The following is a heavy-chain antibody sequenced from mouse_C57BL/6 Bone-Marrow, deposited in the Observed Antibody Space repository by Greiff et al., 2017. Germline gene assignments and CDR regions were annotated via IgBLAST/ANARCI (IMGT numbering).Heavy chain of an antibody. V-gene: IGHV5-12*01. D-gene: IGHD1-1*01. CDR1: GFTFSDYY. Sequence: EVQLVESGGGLVQPGGSLKLSCAASGFTFSDYYMYWVRQTPEKRLEWVAYISNGGGSTSSPDTVQGRFTISRDNAKNTLYLQMSRLKSEDTAMYYCARQGITTVVAHWYFDVWGTGTTVTVSS. J-gene: IGHJ1*03. CDR2: ISNGGGST. CDR3: ARQGITTVVAHWYFDV.